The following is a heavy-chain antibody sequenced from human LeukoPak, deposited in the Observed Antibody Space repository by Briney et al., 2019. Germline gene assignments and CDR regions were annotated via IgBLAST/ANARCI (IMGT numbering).Heavy chain of an antibody. Sequence: GGSLRLSCAASGFTFTNSWMAWVRQAPGKGLEWVADIKQDGSTKHYADSLKGRFTISRDNPKNSLYLQMNNLRADDTAVYYCTRDTDGSLDYWGQGILVTVAS. J-gene: IGHJ4*02. V-gene: IGHV3-7*01. CDR3: TRDTDGSLDY. CDR1: GFTFTNSW. CDR2: IKQDGSTK. D-gene: IGHD1-26*01.